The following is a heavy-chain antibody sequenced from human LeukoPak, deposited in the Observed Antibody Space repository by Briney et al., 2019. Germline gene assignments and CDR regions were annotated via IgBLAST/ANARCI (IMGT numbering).Heavy chain of an antibody. V-gene: IGHV4-4*07. CDR1: GGSISSYY. CDR2: IYSTGST. J-gene: IGHJ4*02. Sequence: SETLSLTCTASGGSISSYYWSWIRQPAGKGLEWIGRIYSTGSTNYNPSLKSRVTMSVDTSKNQFPLRLRSVTAADTAVYYCARQIASAGTAGFDFWGQGALVTVSS. D-gene: IGHD6-13*01. CDR3: ARQIASAGTAGFDF.